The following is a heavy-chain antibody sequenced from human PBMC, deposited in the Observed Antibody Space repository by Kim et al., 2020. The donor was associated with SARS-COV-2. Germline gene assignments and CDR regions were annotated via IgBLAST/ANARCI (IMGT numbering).Heavy chain of an antibody. D-gene: IGHD5-12*01. V-gene: IGHV3-74*01. CDR1: GFTFSSYW. CDR2: INSDGSST. CDR3: ARAASSWLRQGSFDY. J-gene: IGHJ4*02. Sequence: GGSLRLSCAASGFTFSSYWMHWVRQAPGKGLVWVSRINSDGSSTSYADSVKGRFTISRDNAKNTLYLQMNSLRAEDTAVYYCARAASSWLRQGSFDYWGQGTLVTVSS.